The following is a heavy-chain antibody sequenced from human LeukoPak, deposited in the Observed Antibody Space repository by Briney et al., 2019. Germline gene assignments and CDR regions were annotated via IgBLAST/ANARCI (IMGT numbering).Heavy chain of an antibody. J-gene: IGHJ4*02. CDR2: IKHDGGEK. Sequence: GGSLRLSCAASGFTFSSYWMSWVRQAPGKGLAWVANIKHDGGEKYYVDSVKGRFTISRDNAKNSLYLQMNSLRAEDTAVYYCVTMRGSYSFDYWGQGTLVTVSS. D-gene: IGHD1-26*01. CDR3: VTMRGSYSFDY. V-gene: IGHV3-7*01. CDR1: GFTFSSYW.